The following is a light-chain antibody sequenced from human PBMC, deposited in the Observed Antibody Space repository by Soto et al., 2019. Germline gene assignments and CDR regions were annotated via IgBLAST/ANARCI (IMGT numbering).Light chain of an antibody. V-gene: IGKV1-13*02. J-gene: IGKJ5*01. CDR1: QDIRGA. Sequence: AIQVTQSPSSLSASVGDRVTITCRASQDIRGALAWYQQKPGKAPKLLIYDVSTVQRGVPSRFRGRGSGTAFTLTINRLQPEDFETYYCLPFNIYPITFGQGTRLDI. CDR3: LPFNIYPIT. CDR2: DVS.